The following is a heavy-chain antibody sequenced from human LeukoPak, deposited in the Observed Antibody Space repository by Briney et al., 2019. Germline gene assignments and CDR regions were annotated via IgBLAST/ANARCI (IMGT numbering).Heavy chain of an antibody. J-gene: IGHJ4*02. Sequence: SSETLSLTCNVSGVSITSSDYYWDWIRQPPGKGLEWIVSIYSRGTNYYNPSLKSRVTISVDTSRNQVSLKMSSVTAADTAVYYCASSLITSGYAPQEFDSWGQGTLVTVSS. CDR1: GVSITSSDYY. D-gene: IGHD5-12*01. V-gene: IGHV4-39*01. CDR3: ASSLITSGYAPQEFDS. CDR2: IYSRGTN.